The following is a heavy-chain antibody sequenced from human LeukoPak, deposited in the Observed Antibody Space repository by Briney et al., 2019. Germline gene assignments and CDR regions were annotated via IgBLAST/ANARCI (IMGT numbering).Heavy chain of an antibody. J-gene: IGHJ4*02. Sequence: GGSLRLSCAASGFTFTDYWMTWVRQVPGKGLEWVANINRGGSESYYVDSVKGRFTISRDNAKNSLYLQMDSLRVEDTAVHYCARVGAWELQRVFDYWGQGTLVTVSS. CDR3: ARVGAWELQRVFDY. CDR1: GFTFTDYW. D-gene: IGHD1-26*01. V-gene: IGHV3-7*01. CDR2: INRGGSES.